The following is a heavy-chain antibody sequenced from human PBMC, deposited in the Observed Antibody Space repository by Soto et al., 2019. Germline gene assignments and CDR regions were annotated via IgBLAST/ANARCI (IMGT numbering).Heavy chain of an antibody. V-gene: IGHV3-23*01. Sequence: DVQLLESGGGLVQPGGSLTLSCAASRFTFSDFAMSWVRQAPGKGLEWVSSIGGTGTDTHYADSAKGRFTISRDNSRNTLYLQIDSLRDEDTAVYYCAKDAVPYNGKWDWFDSWGQGTLVIVSS. CDR1: RFTFSDFA. CDR3: AKDAVPYNGKWDWFDS. D-gene: IGHD1-20*01. J-gene: IGHJ5*01. CDR2: IGGTGTDT.